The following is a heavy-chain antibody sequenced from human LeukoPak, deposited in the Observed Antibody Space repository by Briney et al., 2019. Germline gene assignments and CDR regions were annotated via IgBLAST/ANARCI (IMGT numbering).Heavy chain of an antibody. D-gene: IGHD6-13*01. CDR3: ARGRGDYSSSWYEPFDY. V-gene: IGHV1-69*13. CDR1: GGTFSSYA. Sequence: ASVKVSRKASGGTFSSYAISWVRQAPGQGLEWTGGIIPIFGTANYAQKFQGRVTITADESTSTAYMELSSLRSEDTAVYYCARGRGDYSSSWYEPFDYWGQGTLVTVSS. CDR2: IIPIFGTA. J-gene: IGHJ4*02.